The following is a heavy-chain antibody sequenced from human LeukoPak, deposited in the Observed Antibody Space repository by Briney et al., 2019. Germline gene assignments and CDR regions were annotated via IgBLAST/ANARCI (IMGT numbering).Heavy chain of an antibody. D-gene: IGHD3-10*01. V-gene: IGHV3-53*01. CDR1: GFTVSSNY. J-gene: IGHJ5*02. CDR2: IYSGGNT. Sequence: PGGSLRLSCAASGFTVSSNYMSWVRQAPGKGLEWVSVIYSGGNTYYAESVKGRFTISRDNSKNTLYLQMNSLRAEDTAVYYCAGHYYGSGNWFDPWGQGTLVTVSS. CDR3: AGHYYGSGNWFDP.